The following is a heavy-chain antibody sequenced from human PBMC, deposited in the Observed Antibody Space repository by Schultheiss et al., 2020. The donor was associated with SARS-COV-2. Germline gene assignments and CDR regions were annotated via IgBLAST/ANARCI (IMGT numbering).Heavy chain of an antibody. Sequence: SGPTLVKPTQTLTLTCTFSGFSLSTSGMRVSWIRQPPGKGLEWIGEINHSGSTNYNPSLKSRVTISVDTSKNQFSLKLSSVTAADTAVYYCARLDEGSSWYSGLDYWGQGTLVTVSS. CDR1: GFSLSTSGMR. J-gene: IGHJ4*02. CDR2: INHSGST. D-gene: IGHD6-13*01. CDR3: ARLDEGSSWYSGLDY. V-gene: IGHV4-4*02.